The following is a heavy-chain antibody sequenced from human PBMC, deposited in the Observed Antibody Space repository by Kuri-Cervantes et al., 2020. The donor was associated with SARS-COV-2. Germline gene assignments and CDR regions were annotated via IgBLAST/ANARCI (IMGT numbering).Heavy chain of an antibody. D-gene: IGHD2-2*01. CDR1: GFAFGDYG. CDR3: AKSRDYDCSSVCWSEDYFYYMDV. CDR2: INWNSGSI. J-gene: IGHJ6*03. Sequence: GGSLRLSCVASGFAFGDYGMGWVRHVPGKGLEWVSGINWNSGSIGNVDSVKGRFTISRDNAKNSLYLQMNDLRPEDTALYFCAKSRDYDCSSVCWSEDYFYYMDVWGKGNMVTVSS. V-gene: IGHV3-20*04.